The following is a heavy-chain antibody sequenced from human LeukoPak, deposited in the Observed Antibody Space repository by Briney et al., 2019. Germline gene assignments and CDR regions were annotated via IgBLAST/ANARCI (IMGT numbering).Heavy chain of an antibody. V-gene: IGHV3-53*01. D-gene: IGHD6-19*01. J-gene: IGHJ3*02. CDR1: GFTVSGNY. CDR2: IYSGGST. CDR3: ARDLAVAGIYDAFDI. Sequence: PGGSLRLSCAASGFTVSGNYMSWVRQAPGKGLEWVSVIYSGGSTYYADSVKGRFTISRDNSKNTLYLQMNSLRAEDTAVYYCARDLAVAGIYDAFDIWGQGTMVTVSS.